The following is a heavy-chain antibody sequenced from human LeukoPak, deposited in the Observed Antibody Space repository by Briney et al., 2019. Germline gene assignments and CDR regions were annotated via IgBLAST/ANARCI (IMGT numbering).Heavy chain of an antibody. J-gene: IGHJ6*03. CDR1: GYTFATYY. CDR2: ISPSGSST. CDR3: AMRAGGYYGNMAV. Sequence: GASVKVSCKASGYTFATYYMHWVRHAPGQGLEWMGIISPSGSSTSYAQKCQGRVTMTRETSTSTIYMELSSLRSEDTAVYYCAMRAGGYYGNMAVWGKGTTVTVSS. V-gene: IGHV1-46*01. D-gene: IGHD3-3*01.